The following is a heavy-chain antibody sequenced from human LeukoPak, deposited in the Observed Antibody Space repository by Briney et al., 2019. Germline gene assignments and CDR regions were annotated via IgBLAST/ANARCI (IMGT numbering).Heavy chain of an antibody. D-gene: IGHD3-3*01. J-gene: IGHJ6*03. Sequence: KPSETLSLTCAVYGGSFSGYYWSWIRQPPGKGLEWIGEINHSGSTNYNPSLKSRVTISVDTSKNQFSLKLSSVTAADTAVYYCARLRFWSGYSHYMDVWGKGTTVTVSS. V-gene: IGHV4-34*01. CDR3: ARLRFWSGYSHYMDV. CDR1: GGSFSGYY. CDR2: INHSGST.